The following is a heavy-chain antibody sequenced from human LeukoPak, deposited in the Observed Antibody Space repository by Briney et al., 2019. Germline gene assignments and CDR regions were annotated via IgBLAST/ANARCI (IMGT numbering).Heavy chain of an antibody. D-gene: IGHD1-26*01. CDR3: ARDLMGPADY. J-gene: IGHJ4*02. V-gene: IGHV3-7*03. CDR2: IKQGGSEK. CDR1: GFTFSTYW. Sequence: GGSLRLSCAASGFTFSTYWMAWVRQAPGKGLEWVANIKQGGSEKYYVDSVKGRFTISRDNAKNSLYLQMNSLRAEDTALYHCARDLMGPADYWGQGTLVTVSS.